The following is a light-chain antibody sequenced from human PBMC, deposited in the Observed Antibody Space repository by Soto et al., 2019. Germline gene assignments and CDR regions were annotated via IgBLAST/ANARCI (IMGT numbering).Light chain of an antibody. CDR1: QSVGTN. Sequence: EIVMTQSPATLSVSPGERVTLSCRASQSVGTNLAWYQQKPGQAPRLLILGASTRASGIPDRFSGSGSGTDFTLTISRLEPEDFAVYYCQQYLTSPKTFGQGTKVDIK. J-gene: IGKJ1*01. CDR2: GAS. CDR3: QQYLTSPKT. V-gene: IGKV3-20*01.